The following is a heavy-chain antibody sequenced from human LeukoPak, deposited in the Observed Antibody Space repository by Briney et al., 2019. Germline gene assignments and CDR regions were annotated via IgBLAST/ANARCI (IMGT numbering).Heavy chain of an antibody. V-gene: IGHV3-7*01. D-gene: IGHD6-13*01. CDR3: ARDYASIAAAPLDY. CDR2: IKQDGSEK. J-gene: IGHJ4*02. Sequence: GGSLRLSCAASGFTFSSYWMSWVRQAPGKGLEWVANIKQDGSEKYYVDSVKGRFTISRDNAKNSLYLQMNSLRAEDTAVYYCARDYASIAAAPLDYWGQGTLVTVSS. CDR1: GFTFSSYW.